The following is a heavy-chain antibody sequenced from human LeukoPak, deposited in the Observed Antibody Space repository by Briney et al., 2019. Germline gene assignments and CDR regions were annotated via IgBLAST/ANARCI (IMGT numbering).Heavy chain of an antibody. Sequence: GRSLRLSCAASGFTFSSYGMHWVRQAPGKGLEWVAVISYDGSNKYYADSVKGRFTISRDNSKNTLYLQMNSLRAEDTAVYYCAKDSRAYSSSLFDYWGQGTLVTVFS. D-gene: IGHD6-6*01. CDR2: ISYDGSNK. V-gene: IGHV3-30*18. CDR1: GFTFSSYG. J-gene: IGHJ4*02. CDR3: AKDSRAYSSSLFDY.